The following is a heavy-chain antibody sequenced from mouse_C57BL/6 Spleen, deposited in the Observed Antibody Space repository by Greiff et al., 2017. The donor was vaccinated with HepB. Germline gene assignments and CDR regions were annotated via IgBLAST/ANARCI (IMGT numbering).Heavy chain of an antibody. CDR3: ASDGYLAY. CDR2: ISDGGSYT. V-gene: IGHV5-4*01. J-gene: IGHJ3*01. CDR1: GFTFSSYA. Sequence: EVQLVESGGGLVKPGGSLKLSCAASGFTFSSYAMSWVRQTPEKRLEWVATISDGGSYTYYPDNVKGRFTISRDNAKNNLYLQMSHLKSEDTAMYYCASDGYLAYWGQGTLVTVSA. D-gene: IGHD2-2*01.